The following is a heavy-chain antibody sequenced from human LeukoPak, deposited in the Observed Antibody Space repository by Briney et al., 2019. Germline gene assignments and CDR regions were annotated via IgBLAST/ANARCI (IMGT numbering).Heavy chain of an antibody. CDR3: ASGSGYSGGGYYYGMDV. V-gene: IGHV4-39*01. CDR2: IYYSGST. D-gene: IGHD3-22*01. Sequence: SGTLSLTCTVSGGSISSSSYYWGWIRQPPGKGLEWIGSIYYSGSTYYNPYLKSRVTISVDTSKNQFSLKLSSVTAADTAVYYCASGSGYSGGGYYYGMDVWGQGTTVTVSS. CDR1: GGSISSSSYY. J-gene: IGHJ6*02.